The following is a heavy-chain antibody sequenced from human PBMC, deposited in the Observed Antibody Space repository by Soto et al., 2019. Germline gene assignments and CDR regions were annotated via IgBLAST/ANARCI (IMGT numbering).Heavy chain of an antibody. Sequence: SETLSLTCTVSGGSISSGGYYWSWIRQHPGKGLEWIGYIYYSGSTYYNPSLKNRVTISVDTSKNQLSLKLSSVTAADTAVYYCARAVGQLVHSNFDYWGQGTLVTVSS. V-gene: IGHV4-31*03. CDR3: ARAVGQLVHSNFDY. J-gene: IGHJ4*02. CDR1: GGSISSGGYY. D-gene: IGHD6-13*01. CDR2: IYYSGST.